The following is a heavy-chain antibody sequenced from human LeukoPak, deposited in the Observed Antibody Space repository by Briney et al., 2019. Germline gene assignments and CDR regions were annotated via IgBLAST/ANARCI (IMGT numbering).Heavy chain of an antibody. D-gene: IGHD6-19*01. CDR3: ARVLFYSSGNKSNRVDY. V-gene: IGHV1-46*01. Sequence: ASVKVPCKASGYTFTSYYMHWVRQAPGQGLEWMGIINPSGGSTSYAQKFQGRVTMTRDMSTSTVYMELSSLRSEDTAVYYCARVLFYSSGNKSNRVDYWGQGTLVTVSS. CDR1: GYTFTSYY. J-gene: IGHJ4*02. CDR2: INPSGGST.